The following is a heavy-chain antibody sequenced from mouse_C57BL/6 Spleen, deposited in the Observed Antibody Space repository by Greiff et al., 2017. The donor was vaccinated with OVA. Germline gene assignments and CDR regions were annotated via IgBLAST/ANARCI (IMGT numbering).Heavy chain of an antibody. CDR1: GYTFTSYW. J-gene: IGHJ4*01. CDR2: IDPSDSYT. Sequence: QVQLQQPGAELVRPGTSVKLSCKASGYTFTSYWMHWVKQRPGQGLEWIGVIDPSDSYTNYNQKFKGKATLTVDTSSSTAYMQRSSLTSEDSAVYYCAKGRSNHGAMDYWGQGTSVTVSS. CDR3: AKGRSNHGAMDY. D-gene: IGHD2-5*01. V-gene: IGHV1-59*01.